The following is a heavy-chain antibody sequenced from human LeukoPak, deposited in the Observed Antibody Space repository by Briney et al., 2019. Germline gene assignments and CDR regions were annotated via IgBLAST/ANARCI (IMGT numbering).Heavy chain of an antibody. V-gene: IGHV3-23*01. J-gene: IGHJ3*02. CDR3: ARANYYYDSSGYDLDDAFDI. D-gene: IGHD3-22*01. Sequence: GGSLRLSCAASGFTFSSYGMSWVRQAPGKGLEWVSAISGSGGSTYYADSVKGRFTISRDNSKNTLYLQMNSLRAEDTAVYYCARANYYYDSSGYDLDDAFDIWGQGTMVTVSS. CDR2: ISGSGGST. CDR1: GFTFSSYG.